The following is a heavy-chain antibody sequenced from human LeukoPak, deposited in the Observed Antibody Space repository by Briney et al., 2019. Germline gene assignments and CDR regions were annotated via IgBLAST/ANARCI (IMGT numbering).Heavy chain of an antibody. CDR2: IYPSGSA. V-gene: IGHV4-4*09. CDR1: GGSISNYY. J-gene: IGHJ6*03. Sequence: SETLSLTCTVSGGSISNYYWSWIRQSPVKGLEWIGYIYPSGSAFYNPSLESRVTISLDTSENHFSLNLRSVTAADTAVYYCARRKHYFYYMDVWGKGTTVTVSS. CDR3: ARRKHYFYYMDV.